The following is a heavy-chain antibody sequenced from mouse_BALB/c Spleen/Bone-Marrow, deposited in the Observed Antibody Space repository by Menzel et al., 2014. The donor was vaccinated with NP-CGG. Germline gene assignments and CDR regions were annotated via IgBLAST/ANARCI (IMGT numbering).Heavy chain of an antibody. CDR3: ARSGSSSGYFDY. D-gene: IGHD1-1*01. CDR1: GFTFSSFA. CDR2: ISSGSSTI. J-gene: IGHJ2*01. V-gene: IGHV5-17*02. Sequence: GGSRKLSCAASGFTFSSFAMHWVRQAPEKGLEWVAYISSGSSTIYYADTVMGRFTTSRDNPKNTLFLQMTSLRSEDTAMYYCARSGSSSGYFDYWGQGTTLTVSS.